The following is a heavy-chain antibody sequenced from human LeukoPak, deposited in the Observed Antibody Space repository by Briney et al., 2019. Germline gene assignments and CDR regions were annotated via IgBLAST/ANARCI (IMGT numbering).Heavy chain of an antibody. CDR2: INHSGST. J-gene: IGHJ6*02. V-gene: IGHV4-34*01. CDR1: GGSFSGYY. Sequence: PSETLSLTCAVYGGSFSGYYWSWIRQPPGRGLEWIGEINHSGSTNYNPSLKSRVSISVDTSKNQFSLTLNSVAAADTAVYYCARDSRDYGSGSYWDVWGQGTPVTVSS. CDR3: ARDSRDYGSGSYWDV. D-gene: IGHD3-10*01.